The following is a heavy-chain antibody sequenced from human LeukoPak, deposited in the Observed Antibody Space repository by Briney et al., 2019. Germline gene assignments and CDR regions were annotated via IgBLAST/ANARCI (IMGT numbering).Heavy chain of an antibody. CDR2: IIPIFGTA. J-gene: IGHJ3*02. Sequence: GSSVKVSCKASGGTFSSYATSWVRQAPGQGLEWMGGIIPIFGTANYAQKFQGRVTITADESTSTAYMELSSLRSEDTAVYYCAREPAFPLRFGELAHAFDIWGQGTMVTVSS. CDR1: GGTFSSYA. CDR3: AREPAFPLRFGELAHAFDI. V-gene: IGHV1-69*01. D-gene: IGHD3-10*01.